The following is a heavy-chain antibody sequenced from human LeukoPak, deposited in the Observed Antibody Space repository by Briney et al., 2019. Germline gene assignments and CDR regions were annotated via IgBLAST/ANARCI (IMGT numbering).Heavy chain of an antibody. CDR3: AKDLGRGSSFYNYYYGMDV. CDR1: GFTFSDNG. J-gene: IGHJ6*02. V-gene: IGHV3-30*18. D-gene: IGHD2-15*01. Sequence: GRSLRLSCEATGFTFSDNGIHWVRQAPGEGLERVAAISNDGINKYYADSVKGRFTISRDNSKNTMDLQMTTLRPEDTAVYYCAKDLGRGSSFYNYYYGMDVWGQGTTVTVSS. CDR2: ISNDGINK.